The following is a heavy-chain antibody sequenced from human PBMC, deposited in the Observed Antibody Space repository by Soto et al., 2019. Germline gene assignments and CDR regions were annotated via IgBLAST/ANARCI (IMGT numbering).Heavy chain of an antibody. V-gene: IGHV3-23*01. Sequence: GGSLRLSCAASGFTFSSYAMSWVRQAPGKGLEWVSAISGSGGSTYYADSVKGRFTISRDNSKNTLYLQMNSLRAEDTAVYYCAKDPPYYGSGSYPSRFDYWGQGTLVTVSS. CDR2: ISGSGGST. D-gene: IGHD3-10*01. J-gene: IGHJ4*02. CDR1: GFTFSSYA. CDR3: AKDPPYYGSGSYPSRFDY.